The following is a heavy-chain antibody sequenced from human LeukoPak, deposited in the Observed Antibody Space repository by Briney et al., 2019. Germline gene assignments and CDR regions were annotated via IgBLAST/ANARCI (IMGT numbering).Heavy chain of an antibody. CDR1: GGSFRGYY. Sequence: SETLSLTCAVYGGSFRGYYWSWIRQPPGRGREWIGEINHSGSTNYNPSLKSRVTISVDTSKNQFSLKLSSVTAADTAVYYCARGLRGSSIAAPYYYYYCMDVWGKGTTVTVSS. V-gene: IGHV4-34*01. CDR2: INHSGST. J-gene: IGHJ6*03. CDR3: ARGLRGSSIAAPYYYYYCMDV. D-gene: IGHD6-6*01.